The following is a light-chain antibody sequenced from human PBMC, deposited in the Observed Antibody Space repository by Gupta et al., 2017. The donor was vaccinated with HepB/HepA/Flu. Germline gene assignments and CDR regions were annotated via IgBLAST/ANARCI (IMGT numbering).Light chain of an antibody. CDR3: TQSKHCPFT. J-gene: IGKJ4*01. CDR2: KDS. Sequence: DAVLTQSPLSLPVTLGQPASISCRSSQRLVYTDGNAYLNWFHQRPGQSPRRLIYKDSNRDYGVPDRFSGSGSGTDFTLNISSVEAEDVGVYYCTQSKHCPFTFGGGTMVDIK. CDR1: QRLVYTDGNAY. V-gene: IGKV2-30*01.